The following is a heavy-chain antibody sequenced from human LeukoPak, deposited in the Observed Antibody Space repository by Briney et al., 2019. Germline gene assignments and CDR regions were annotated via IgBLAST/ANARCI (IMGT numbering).Heavy chain of an antibody. J-gene: IGHJ4*02. Sequence: GGSLRLSCAASGFTVSSNYMSWVRQAPGKGLEWVSVIYSGGSTYYADSVKGRFTISRDNSKNTLYLQMNSLRAEDTAVYYCARGSIEYYDFWSGFDYWGQGTLVTVSS. CDR1: GFTVSSNY. CDR2: IYSGGST. V-gene: IGHV3-66*01. CDR3: ARGSIEYYDFWSGFDY. D-gene: IGHD3-3*01.